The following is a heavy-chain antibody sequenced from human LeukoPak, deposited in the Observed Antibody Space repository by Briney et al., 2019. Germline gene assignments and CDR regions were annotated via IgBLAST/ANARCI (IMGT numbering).Heavy chain of an antibody. D-gene: IGHD1-26*01. J-gene: IGHJ4*02. Sequence: PGGSLRLSCAASGFTFDDYGMNWVRQAPGKGLEWVSGIDWNGGSTNYADSVKGRLTISRDNAKNSLYLQMNSLRAEDTALYYCARGRYSASYGNFDYWGQGTLVTVSS. CDR2: IDWNGGST. CDR1: GFTFDDYG. V-gene: IGHV3-20*04. CDR3: ARGRYSASYGNFDY.